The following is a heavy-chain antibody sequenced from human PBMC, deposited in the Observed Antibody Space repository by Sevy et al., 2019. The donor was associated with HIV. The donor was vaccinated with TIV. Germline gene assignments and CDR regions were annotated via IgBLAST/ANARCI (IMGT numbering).Heavy chain of an antibody. V-gene: IGHV3-23*01. J-gene: IGHJ6*02. Sequence: GGSLRLSCAASGFTFSSYAMSWVRQAPGKGLEWVSAISGSGGSTYYADSVKGRFTISRDNSKNTLYLQMNSLRAEDTAVYFCLAAAGKYYYYGMDVWGQWTTVTVSS. D-gene: IGHD6-13*01. CDR2: ISGSGGST. CDR3: LAAAGKYYYYGMDV. CDR1: GFTFSSYA.